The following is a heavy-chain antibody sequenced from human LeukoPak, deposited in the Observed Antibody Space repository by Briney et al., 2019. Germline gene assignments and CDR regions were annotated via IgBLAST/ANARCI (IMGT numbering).Heavy chain of an antibody. J-gene: IGHJ4*02. V-gene: IGHV3-48*03. CDR3: VRGGLLGY. D-gene: IGHD3/OR15-3a*01. Sequence: TGGSLRLSCAASGFTFSSYEMNWVRQAPGEGLEWVSYIGGSGRTIYYTDSVKGRFTISRDNAKNSLYLQINSLRAEDTAVYYCVRGGLLGYWGQGTLVTVSS. CDR1: GFTFSSYE. CDR2: IGGSGRTI.